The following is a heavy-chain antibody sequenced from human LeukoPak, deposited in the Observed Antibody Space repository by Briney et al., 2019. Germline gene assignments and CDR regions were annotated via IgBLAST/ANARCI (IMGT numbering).Heavy chain of an antibody. V-gene: IGHV3-38-3*01. CDR1: GFTVSSNE. Sequence: PGGSLRLSCAASGFTVSSNEMSWVRQAPGKGLEWVSSISGGSTYYADSREGRFTISRDNSKNSLYLQMNSLRAEDTAVYYCARDQGFNCSGGSCYYDYFDYWGQGTLVTVSS. D-gene: IGHD2-15*01. J-gene: IGHJ4*02. CDR2: ISGGST. CDR3: ARDQGFNCSGGSCYYDYFDY.